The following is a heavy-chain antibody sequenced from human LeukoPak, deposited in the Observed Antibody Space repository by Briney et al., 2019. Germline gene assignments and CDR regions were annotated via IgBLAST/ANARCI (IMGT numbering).Heavy chain of an antibody. CDR1: GFTFSSYA. CDR3: AKDSQQLVPYY. V-gene: IGHV3-23*01. J-gene: IGHJ4*02. D-gene: IGHD6-13*01. Sequence: GGSLRLSCAASGFTFSSYAMNWVRQAPGKGLEWVSGISGSGGSTCYADSVKGRFTISRDNSKNTLYLQMNNLRAEDTAVYYCAKDSQQLVPYYWGQGTLVTVSS. CDR2: ISGSGGST.